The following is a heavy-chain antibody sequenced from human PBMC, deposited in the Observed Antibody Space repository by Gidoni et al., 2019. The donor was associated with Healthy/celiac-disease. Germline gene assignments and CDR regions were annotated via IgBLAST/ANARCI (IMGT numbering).Heavy chain of an antibody. V-gene: IGHV3-7*03. Sequence: EVQLVESGGGLVQPGGSLRLSCAASGFTFSSYGMSWVRQAPGKGLEWVANIKQDGSEKYYVDSVKGRCTISRDNAKNSLYLQMNSLRAEDTAVYYCAREAISGLYYYYMDVWGKGTTVTVSS. J-gene: IGHJ6*03. CDR3: AREAISGLYYYYMDV. CDR1: GFTFSSYG. D-gene: IGHD3-3*01. CDR2: IKQDGSEK.